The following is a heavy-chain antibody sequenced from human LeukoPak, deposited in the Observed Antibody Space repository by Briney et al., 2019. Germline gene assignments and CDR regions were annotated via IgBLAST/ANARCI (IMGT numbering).Heavy chain of an antibody. CDR1: GYTFTSYD. Sequence: ASVKVSCKASGYTFTSYDINWVRQATGQGLEWMGWMNPNSGNTGYAQKFQGRVTMTRSTSISTAYMELSSLRSEDTAVYYCARGHGVWYSSSPRASVGMDVWGQGTTVTVSS. CDR3: ARGHGVWYSSSPRASVGMDV. V-gene: IGHV1-8*01. J-gene: IGHJ6*02. D-gene: IGHD6-13*01. CDR2: MNPNSGNT.